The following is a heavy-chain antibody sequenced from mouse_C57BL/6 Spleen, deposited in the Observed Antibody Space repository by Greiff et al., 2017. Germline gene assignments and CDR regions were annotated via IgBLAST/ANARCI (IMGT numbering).Heavy chain of an antibody. CDR3: ARGGLGREEYYVDY. Sequence: EVQLVESGGGLVKPGGSLKLSCAASGFTFSSYAMSWVRQTPEKRLEWVATISDGGSYTYYPDNVKGRFTISRDNAKNNLYLQMSHLQSEDTAMYYCARGGLGREEYYVDYWGQGTTLTVSS. J-gene: IGHJ2*01. CDR2: ISDGGSYT. V-gene: IGHV5-4*01. CDR1: GFTFSSYA. D-gene: IGHD4-1*01.